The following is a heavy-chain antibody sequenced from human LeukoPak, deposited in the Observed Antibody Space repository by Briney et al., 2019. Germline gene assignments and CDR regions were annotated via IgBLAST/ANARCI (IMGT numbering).Heavy chain of an antibody. CDR2: ITGSGAAT. CDR3: AKDRPNYYGSNGHYYKLNGDC. CDR1: GFTFSSYA. D-gene: IGHD3-22*01. Sequence: PGGSLRLSCAASGFTFSSYAMSWVRQAPGKGLEWVSSITGSGAATYYADSVKGRFTISRDNSDNTLYLQMNSLRAEDTAVHYCAKDRPNYYGSNGHYYKLNGDCWGQGTLVTVSS. V-gene: IGHV3-23*01. J-gene: IGHJ4*02.